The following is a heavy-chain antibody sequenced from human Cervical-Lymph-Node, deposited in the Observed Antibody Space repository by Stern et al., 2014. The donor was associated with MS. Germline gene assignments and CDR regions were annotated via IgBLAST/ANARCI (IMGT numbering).Heavy chain of an antibody. CDR2: IWNDGSNQ. CDR3: ARDRVGLRFWGWLGPRNYYGMDV. J-gene: IGHJ6*02. D-gene: IGHD3-3*01. V-gene: IGHV3-33*01. CDR1: GFTFRSYG. Sequence: VQLVESGGGVVQPGRSLRLSCAASGFTFRSYGINWVRQAPGKGLEWVAFIWNDGSNQYYADSVKGRFSISRDNSKNTVTLQMNSLRDEDTAVYYCARDRVGLRFWGWLGPRNYYGMDVGGQGTTVTVSS.